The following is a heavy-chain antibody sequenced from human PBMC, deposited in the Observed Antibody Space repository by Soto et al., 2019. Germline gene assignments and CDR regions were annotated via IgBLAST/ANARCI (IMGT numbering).Heavy chain of an antibody. CDR2: ISYDGSHK. J-gene: IGHJ4*02. D-gene: IGHD2-15*01. CDR3: AKDGAPRHCGRGSCHPAGAY. V-gene: IGHV3-30*18. Sequence: QVQLVESGGGVVQPGRSVRLSCAGSGFTFSNYGLYWVRQAPGKGLGWVAVISYDGSHKYYADFVNRRFTISRDNSKNMLYLPMDSLRGEDTAVYYCAKDGAPRHCGRGSCHPAGAYWGQGTLVTVSS. CDR1: GFTFSNYG.